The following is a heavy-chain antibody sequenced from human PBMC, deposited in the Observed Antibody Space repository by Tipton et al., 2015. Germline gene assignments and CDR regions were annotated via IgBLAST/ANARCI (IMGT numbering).Heavy chain of an antibody. CDR1: GGSISRYY. D-gene: IGHD4-23*01. J-gene: IGHJ4*02. CDR2: IYYSGST. Sequence: LRLSCSVSGGSISRYYWSWIRQPPGKGLEWIGYIYYSGSTNYNPSLKSRVTVLLDTSKTQFSLSLTSVTAADTAVYYCARARGRHGGLFDSWGQGILVTVSS. V-gene: IGHV4-59*01. CDR3: ARARGRHGGLFDS.